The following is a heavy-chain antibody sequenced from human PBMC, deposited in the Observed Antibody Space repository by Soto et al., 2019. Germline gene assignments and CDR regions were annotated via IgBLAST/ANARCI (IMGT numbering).Heavy chain of an antibody. CDR2: IIPIFGTA. CDR1: GGTFSSYA. J-gene: IGHJ4*02. Sequence: ASVKVSCKASGGTFSSYAISWVRQAPGQGLEWMGGIIPIFGTANYAQKFQGRVTITADESTSTAYMELSSLRSEDTAVYYCARGSGSYYKPKIYYFDYWGQGTLVTVSS. CDR3: ARGSGSYYKPKIYYFDY. V-gene: IGHV1-69*13. D-gene: IGHD1-26*01.